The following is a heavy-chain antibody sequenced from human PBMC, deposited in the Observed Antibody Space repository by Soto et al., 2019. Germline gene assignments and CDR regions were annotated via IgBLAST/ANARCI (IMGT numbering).Heavy chain of an antibody. CDR2: IYYSGST. CDR3: ARLAYDTNAYNVYGDVAFDL. Sequence: PSETLSLTCTVSGGSFSSYYWSWIRQPPGKGLEWIGYIYYSGSTNYNPSLKSRVTISVDTSKNQFSLKLSSVTAADTAVYYCARLAYDTNAYNVYGDVAFDLRGQGTMVTVTP. V-gene: IGHV4-59*08. CDR1: GGSFSSYY. J-gene: IGHJ3*01. D-gene: IGHD3-22*01.